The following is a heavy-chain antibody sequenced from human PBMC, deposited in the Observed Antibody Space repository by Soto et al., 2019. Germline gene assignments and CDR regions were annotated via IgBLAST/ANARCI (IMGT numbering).Heavy chain of an antibody. CDR3: ARAIQTDYYAHYYYYDMAF. V-gene: IGHV1-69*13. J-gene: IGHJ6*02. CDR1: GYTFTSYD. D-gene: IGHD3-9*01. CDR2: IIPIFGTA. Sequence: SVKVSCKAAGYTFTSYDSNSVRQATGQGLEWMGGIIPIFGTAYYAQKFQGRVPISADESTRTAYMERSSVRAEDTALYFCARAIQTDYYAHYYYYDMAFWVQGSTVTVS.